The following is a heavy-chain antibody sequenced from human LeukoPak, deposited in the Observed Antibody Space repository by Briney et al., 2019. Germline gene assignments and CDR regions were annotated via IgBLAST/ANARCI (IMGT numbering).Heavy chain of an antibody. CDR1: GFTFSSYW. V-gene: IGHV3-74*01. Sequence: GGSLRLSCAASGFTFSSYWMHWARQAPGKGLVWVSRINPDGSFTNYADSVKGRFTISRDNAKNTLYLQMDSLRAEDTAVYYCARGRYYDSSGHGAFDIWGQGTMVTVSS. CDR2: INPDGSFT. J-gene: IGHJ3*02. D-gene: IGHD3-22*01. CDR3: ARGRYYDSSGHGAFDI.